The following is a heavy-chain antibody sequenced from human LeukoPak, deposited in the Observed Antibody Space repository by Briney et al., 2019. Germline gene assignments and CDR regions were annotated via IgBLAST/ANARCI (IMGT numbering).Heavy chain of an antibody. CDR1: GFTFSSYA. Sequence: GGSLRLSCAASGFTFSSYAMHWVRQAPGKGLEWVAVISYDGSNKYYADSVKGRFTISRDNSKNTLYLQMNSLRAEDTAVYYCAKSSDDFFFDPWGQGTLVTVSS. CDR3: AKSSDDFFFDP. CDR2: ISYDGSNK. J-gene: IGHJ5*02. V-gene: IGHV3-30*04. D-gene: IGHD1-1*01.